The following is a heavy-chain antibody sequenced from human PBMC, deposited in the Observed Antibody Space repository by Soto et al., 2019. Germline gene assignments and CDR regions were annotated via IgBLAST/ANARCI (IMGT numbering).Heavy chain of an antibody. Sequence: GGSLRLSCAASGFTFSSYSMNWVRQAPGKGLEWVSSISSSSSYIYYADSVKGRFTISRDNAKNSLYLQMNSLRAEDTAVYYCARVELVYCIGGSCYSTGYYYYYMDVWGKGTTVTVSS. D-gene: IGHD2-15*01. CDR3: ARVELVYCIGGSCYSTGYYYYYMDV. CDR2: ISSSSSYI. CDR1: GFTFSSYS. J-gene: IGHJ6*03. V-gene: IGHV3-21*01.